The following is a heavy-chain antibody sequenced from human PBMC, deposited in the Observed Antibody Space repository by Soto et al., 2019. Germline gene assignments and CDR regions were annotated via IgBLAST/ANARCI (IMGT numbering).Heavy chain of an antibody. CDR2: IIPIFGTA. V-gene: IGHV1-69*12. CDR3: ASQPGTTGNYYYGMDV. J-gene: IGHJ6*02. Sequence: QVQLVQSGAEVKKPGSSVKVSCKASGTTFSSYAITWVRQAPGQGLEWMGGIIPIFGTANYAQKFQGRVTITADESTSTAYMELSSLRSEDTAVYYCASQPGTTGNYYYGMDVWGQGTTVTVSS. D-gene: IGHD1-1*01. CDR1: GTTFSSYA.